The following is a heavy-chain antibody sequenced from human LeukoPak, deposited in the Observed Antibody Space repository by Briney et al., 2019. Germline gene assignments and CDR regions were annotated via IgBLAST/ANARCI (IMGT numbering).Heavy chain of an antibody. CDR2: IYYSGST. J-gene: IGHJ4*02. CDR3: ASTKAAAHFSLDY. V-gene: IGHV4-59*01. D-gene: IGHD2-2*01. CDR1: GDSISSYY. Sequence: PSETLSLTCTVSGDSISSYYWSWIRQPPGKGLKWIGYIYYSGSTNYNPSLKSRVTISVDTSKNQFSLKLSSVTAADTAVYYCASTKAAAHFSLDYWGQGTLVTVSS.